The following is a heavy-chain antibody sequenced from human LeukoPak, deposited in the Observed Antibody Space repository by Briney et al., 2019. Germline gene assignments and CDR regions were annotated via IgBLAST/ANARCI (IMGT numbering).Heavy chain of an antibody. Sequence: GGSLRLSCAASGFIFNTYVMHWVRQAPGKGLEWLAFIRYDGSNKNYADSVKGRFTISRDNSKNTLYLQMNSLRADDTAVYYCAKRRGLELTYYYHMDVWGKGTTVTASS. V-gene: IGHV3-30*02. CDR3: AKRRGLELTYYYHMDV. J-gene: IGHJ6*03. CDR2: IRYDGSNK. CDR1: GFIFNTYV. D-gene: IGHD1-7*01.